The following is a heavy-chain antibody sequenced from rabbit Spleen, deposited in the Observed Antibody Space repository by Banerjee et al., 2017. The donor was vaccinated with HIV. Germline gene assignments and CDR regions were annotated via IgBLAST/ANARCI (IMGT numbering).Heavy chain of an antibody. Sequence: EESGGGLVKPEGSLTLSCKASGIDLMSIAMSWVRQAPGKGLEWIGDIYPVFGITNYANGVKGRFTISSDNAQNTVDLQMNSLTPADTATYFCARVGGVGVYGYATLWGQGTLVTVS. CDR1: GIDLMSIA. D-gene: IGHD6-1*01. CDR2: IYPVFGIT. J-gene: IGHJ3*01. V-gene: IGHV1S47*01. CDR3: ARVGGVGVYGYATL.